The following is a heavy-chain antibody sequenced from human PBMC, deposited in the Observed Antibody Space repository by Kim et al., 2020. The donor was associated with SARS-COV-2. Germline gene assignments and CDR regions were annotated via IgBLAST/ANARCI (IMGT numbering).Heavy chain of an antibody. CDR1: GFTFSDSY. Sequence: GGSLRLSCAASGFTFSDSYMTWIRQAPGKGLEWVSYISSSSTYTNYADSVKGRFTISRDNAKNSLYLQLNSLRAEDTAVYYCARGGYNWNSWGQGTLVIVSS. D-gene: IGHD1-20*01. CDR3: ARGGYNWNS. CDR2: ISSSSTYT. J-gene: IGHJ4*02. V-gene: IGHV3-11*06.